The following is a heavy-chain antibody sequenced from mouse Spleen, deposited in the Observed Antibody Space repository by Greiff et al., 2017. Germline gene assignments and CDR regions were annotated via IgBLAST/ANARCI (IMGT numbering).Heavy chain of an antibody. J-gene: IGHJ1*01. CDR1: GYSITSGYY. CDR2: ISYDGSN. V-gene: IGHV3-6*01. CDR3: ARYAVEWYFDV. Sequence: EVKLQESGPGLVKPSQSLSLTCSVTGYSITSGYYWNWIRQFPGNKLEWMGYISYDGSNNYNPSLKNRISITRDTSKNQFFLKLNSVTTEDTATYYCARYAVEWYFDVWGAGTTVTVSS. D-gene: IGHD1-1*01.